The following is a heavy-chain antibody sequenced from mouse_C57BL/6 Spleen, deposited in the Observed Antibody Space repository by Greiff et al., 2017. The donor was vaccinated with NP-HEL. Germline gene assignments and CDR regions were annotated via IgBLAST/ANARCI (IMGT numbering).Heavy chain of an antibody. D-gene: IGHD2-5*01. CDR1: GFTFSDYY. Sequence: EVQLQESEGGLVQPGSSMKLSCTASGFTFSDYYMAWVRQVPEKGLEWVANINYDGSSTYYLDSLKSRFIISRDNAKNILYLQMSSLKSEDTATYYCAREDYYSNSYFDYWGQGTTLTVSS. CDR2: INYDGSST. J-gene: IGHJ2*01. V-gene: IGHV5-16*01. CDR3: AREDYYSNSYFDY.